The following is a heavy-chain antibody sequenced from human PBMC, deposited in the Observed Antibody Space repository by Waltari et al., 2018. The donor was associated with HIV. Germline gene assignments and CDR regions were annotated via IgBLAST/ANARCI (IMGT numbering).Heavy chain of an antibody. V-gene: IGHV4-39*01. CDR2: IYYSGST. CDR3: ARHTAGSWKNFDY. CDR1: GGSISSSSYY. Sequence: QLQLQESGPGLVKPSETLSLTCTVSGGSISSSSYYWGWIRQPTGKGLEWIGSIYYSGSTYYNPSLKSRVTISVDTSKNQFSLKLSSVTAADTAVYYCARHTAGSWKNFDYWGQGTLVTVSS. D-gene: IGHD6-13*01. J-gene: IGHJ4*02.